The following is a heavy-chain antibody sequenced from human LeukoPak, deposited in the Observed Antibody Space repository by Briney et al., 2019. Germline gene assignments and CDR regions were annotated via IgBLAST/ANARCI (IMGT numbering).Heavy chain of an antibody. D-gene: IGHD1-14*01. V-gene: IGHV3-48*01. CDR3: ATEPLYYYYMDV. J-gene: IGHJ6*03. Sequence: GGPLRLSCAAPGFSISNYNMNWGRQAPGKGLEWLSSISSSSSTIFCADSVKGRLTISRDNAKNSLFLQMNSLRAEDTAVYYCATEPLYYYYMDVWGKGTTVTVSS. CDR2: ISSSSSTI. CDR1: GFSISNYN.